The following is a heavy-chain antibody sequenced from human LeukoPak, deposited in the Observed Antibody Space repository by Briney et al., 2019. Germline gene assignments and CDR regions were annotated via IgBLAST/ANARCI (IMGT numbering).Heavy chain of an antibody. CDR2: ISAYNGNT. V-gene: IGHV1-18*01. Sequence: GASVKVSCKASGYTFTSYGISWVRQAPGQGLEWMGWISAYNGNTNYAQKLQGRVTMTTDTSTSTAYMELRSLRSDDTAVYYCARGYRIPDYYDSSGFDCWGQGTLVTVSS. J-gene: IGHJ5*01. D-gene: IGHD3-22*01. CDR1: GYTFTSYG. CDR3: ARGYRIPDYYDSSGFDC.